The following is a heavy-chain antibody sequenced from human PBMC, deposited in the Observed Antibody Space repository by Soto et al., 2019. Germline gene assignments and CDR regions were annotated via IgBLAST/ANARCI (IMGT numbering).Heavy chain of an antibody. CDR2: TSPMFGKA. CDR3: ATVDISTWIDGMDV. D-gene: IGHD6-13*01. J-gene: IGHJ6*02. CDR1: GGTFSSYA. Sequence: SVKVSCKASGGTFSSYAISWVRQAPGQGLEWMGGTSPMFGKANYAQKFQGRVTISADKSTSTAYMELSSLTSEDTAVYYCATVDISTWIDGMDVWGQGTTVTVSS. V-gene: IGHV1-69*06.